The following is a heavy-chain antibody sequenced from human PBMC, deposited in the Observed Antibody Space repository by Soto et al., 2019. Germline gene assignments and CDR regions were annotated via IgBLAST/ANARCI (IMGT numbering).Heavy chain of an antibody. CDR3: ERHSTSAAKDY. Sequence: GESLKISCKGSGYSFTTYWIAWVRQMPGKGLEWVGIIYPGDSDTRYSPSFEGHVTISVDKSISTAFLQWNSLKASDNAIYYCERHSTSAAKDYWGQGTLVTVSS. D-gene: IGHD5-18*01. CDR2: IYPGDSDT. V-gene: IGHV5-51*01. CDR1: GYSFTTYW. J-gene: IGHJ4*01.